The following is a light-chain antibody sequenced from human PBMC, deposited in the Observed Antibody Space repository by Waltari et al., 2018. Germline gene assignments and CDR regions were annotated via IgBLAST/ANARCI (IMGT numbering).Light chain of an antibody. Sequence: QSALTQPASVSGSPGQSITISCTGTSSDVGNYNLFSWYQQYPGKAPKVMIYDDNRQPSGVSDRFSGSKSGNTASLTISGVQAEDEADYYCCSYAGSYTWVFGGGTKLTVL. V-gene: IGLV2-23*01. CDR2: DDN. J-gene: IGLJ3*02. CDR1: SSDVGNYNL. CDR3: CSYAGSYTWV.